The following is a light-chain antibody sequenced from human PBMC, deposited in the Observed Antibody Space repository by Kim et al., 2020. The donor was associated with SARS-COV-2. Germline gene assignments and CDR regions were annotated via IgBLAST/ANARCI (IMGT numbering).Light chain of an antibody. CDR3: NSRDSSGNHWL. V-gene: IGLV3-19*01. Sequence: SSELTQDPAVSVALGQTVRITCQGDSLRTYYTNWYQQKPGQAPVFVIYGKNNRPLGIPDRFSGSSSGNTASLTITGAQAEDEGDYYCNSRDSSGNHWLFGGGTQLTVL. CDR1: SLRTYY. J-gene: IGLJ2*01. CDR2: GKN.